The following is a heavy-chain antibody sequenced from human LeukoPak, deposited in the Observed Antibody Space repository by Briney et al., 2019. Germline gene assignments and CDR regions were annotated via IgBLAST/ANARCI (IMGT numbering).Heavy chain of an antibody. CDR1: GFTVSRYS. J-gene: IGHJ5*02. CDR2: ITISSTYL. Sequence: GGSLRLSCAASGFTVSRYSMNWVRQAPGKGLEWVSSITISSTYLFYADSVKGRFTISRDNAKNSLYLQMNSLRAEDTAVYYCARDLEQQLFDLWGQGTLVTVSS. V-gene: IGHV3-21*01. CDR3: ARDLEQQLFDL. D-gene: IGHD6-13*01.